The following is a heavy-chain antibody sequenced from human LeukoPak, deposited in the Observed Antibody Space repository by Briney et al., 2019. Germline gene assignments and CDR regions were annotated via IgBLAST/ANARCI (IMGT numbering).Heavy chain of an antibody. V-gene: IGHV4-34*01. D-gene: IGHD4-23*01. J-gene: IGHJ4*02. CDR3: ARGGPTVVTHPIDY. Sequence: PSETLSLTCAVYGGSFSGYYWSWIRQPPGKGLVWIGEINHSGSTNYNPSLKSRVTISVDTSKNQFSLKLSSVTAADTAVYYCARGGPTVVTHPIDYWGQGTLVTVSS. CDR1: GGSFSGYY. CDR2: INHSGST.